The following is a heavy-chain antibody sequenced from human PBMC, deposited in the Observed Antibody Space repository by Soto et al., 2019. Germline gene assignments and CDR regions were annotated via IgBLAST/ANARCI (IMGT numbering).Heavy chain of an antibody. J-gene: IGHJ6*02. D-gene: IGHD6-13*01. CDR2: ISSSGETT. V-gene: IGHV3-23*01. CDR3: VQDWTGNSCPCMVV. CDR1: GFTFSSFA. Sequence: EVQLLESGGGLVQPGGSLRLSCAASGFTFSSFAMTWVRQAPGEGLEWVSSISSSGETTYYSDSVKGRFSISRDISKNMVYLQMTSLRAEDTAVYFCVQDWTGNSCPCMVVWGQGTTVTVSS.